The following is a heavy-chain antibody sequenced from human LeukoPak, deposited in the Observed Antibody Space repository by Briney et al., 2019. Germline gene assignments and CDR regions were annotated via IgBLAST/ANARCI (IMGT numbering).Heavy chain of an antibody. V-gene: IGHV4-4*02. CDR3: ARAHMITSYYYYYYMDV. CDR1: GGSISSSNW. CDR2: IYHSGST. D-gene: IGHD3-16*01. J-gene: IGHJ6*03. Sequence: SGTLSLTCAVSGGSISSSNWWSWVRQPPGKGLEWIGDIYHSGSTNYNPSLKSRVTISVDKSKNQFSLKLSSVTAADTAVYYCARAHMITSYYYYYYMDVWGKGTTVTISS.